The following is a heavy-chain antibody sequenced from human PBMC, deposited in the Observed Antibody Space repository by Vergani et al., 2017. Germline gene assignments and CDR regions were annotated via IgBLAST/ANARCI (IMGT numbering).Heavy chain of an antibody. J-gene: IGHJ4*02. D-gene: IGHD5-12*01. CDR1: GFTFSSYG. CDR2: IWYDGSNK. Sequence: QVQLVESGGGVVQPGRSLRLSCAASGFTFSSYGMHWVRQAPGKGLEWVAVIWYDGSNKYYADSVKGRFTISRDNSKNTLYLQMNSLRAEDTAVYYCARDSEWLRLYYFDYWGQGTLVTVSS. V-gene: IGHV3-33*01. CDR3: ARDSEWLRLYYFDY.